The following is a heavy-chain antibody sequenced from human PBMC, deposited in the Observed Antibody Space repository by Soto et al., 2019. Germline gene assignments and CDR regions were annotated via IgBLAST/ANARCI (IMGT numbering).Heavy chain of an antibody. CDR2: IYYSGST. Sequence: PSETLSLTCTVSGGSISSYYWSWIRQPPGKGLEWIGYIYYSGSTNYNPSLKSRVTISVDTSKNQFSLKLSSVTAADTAVYYCASHGGYYDFWRGYYAPGYYYYGMDVWGQGTTVTV. D-gene: IGHD3-3*01. J-gene: IGHJ6*02. V-gene: IGHV4-59*01. CDR3: ASHGGYYDFWRGYYAPGYYYYGMDV. CDR1: GGSISSYY.